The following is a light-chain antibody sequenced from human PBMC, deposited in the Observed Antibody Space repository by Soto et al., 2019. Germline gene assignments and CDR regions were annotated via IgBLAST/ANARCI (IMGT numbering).Light chain of an antibody. J-gene: IGKJ1*01. CDR3: LQYNNWWT. CDR2: GAS. Sequence: EIVITQSPATLSVSPGERATPSCKASQSVSSSLAWFQQKPGRSPRLLIYGASTRATDIPARFSGSGSGTEFTLTISSLQSEDFSVYYGLQYNNWWTFGQGTKVVIK. V-gene: IGKV3-15*01. CDR1: QSVSSS.